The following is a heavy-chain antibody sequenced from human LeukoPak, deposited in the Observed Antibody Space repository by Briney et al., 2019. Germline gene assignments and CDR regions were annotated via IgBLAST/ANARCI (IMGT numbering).Heavy chain of an antibody. D-gene: IGHD3-16*01. J-gene: IGHJ4*02. V-gene: IGHV3-15*01. CDR3: TTNYIFRFGAQLDH. CDR1: GFPFSKAW. CDR2: IKSKSDGGTT. Sequence: GGSLRLSCSASGFPFSKAWMSWVRQAPGKGLEWVGCIKSKSDGGTTDYAAAVKGRFTISRDDSENTLDLQMHSLKTEDTAMYYCTTNYIFRFGAQLDHWGQGTLVTVSS.